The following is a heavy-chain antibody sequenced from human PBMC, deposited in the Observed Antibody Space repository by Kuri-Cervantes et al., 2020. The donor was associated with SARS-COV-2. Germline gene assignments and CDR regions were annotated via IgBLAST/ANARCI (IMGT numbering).Heavy chain of an antibody. D-gene: IGHD1-26*01. V-gene: IGHV3-23*01. CDR2: ISGSGGST. CDR1: GFTFSSYA. CDR3: ARLNSGSHDY. J-gene: IGHJ4*02. Sequence: GGSLRLSCAASGFTFSSYAMSWVRQAPGKGLEWVSAISGSGGSTYYADSVKGRFTISRDNAKNSLYLQMNSLRAEDTAVYYCARLNSGSHDYWGQGTLVTVSS.